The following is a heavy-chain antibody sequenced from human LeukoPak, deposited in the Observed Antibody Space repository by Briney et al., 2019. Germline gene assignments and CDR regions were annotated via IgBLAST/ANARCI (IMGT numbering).Heavy chain of an antibody. J-gene: IGHJ4*02. CDR3: ARRLIDRTSWSFDY. V-gene: IGHV5-51*01. D-gene: IGHD6-13*01. Sequence: GASLQISCKASGYRFTNYWIGWVRQMPGKGLEWMGIIYPGDSDTRYSPSFQGQVTISADKSISTAYLQWSSLKASDTAMYYCARRLIDRTSWSFDYWGQGTLVTVSS. CDR2: IYPGDSDT. CDR1: GYRFTNYW.